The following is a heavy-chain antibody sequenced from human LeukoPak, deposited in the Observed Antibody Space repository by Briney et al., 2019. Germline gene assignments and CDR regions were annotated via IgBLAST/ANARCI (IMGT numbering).Heavy chain of an antibody. V-gene: IGHV3-48*02. CDR1: GFTFNIYS. D-gene: IGHD2-21*01. CDR2: ITSNLATI. Sequence: PGGSLRLSCAATGFTFNIYSMNWVRQAPGGGLDWISYITSNLATIRYADSVRGRFTISRDNAGKSLFLHMNSLRDDDTAVYYCARSVEGHFDYWGQGTLVTVSS. J-gene: IGHJ4*02. CDR3: ARSVEGHFDY.